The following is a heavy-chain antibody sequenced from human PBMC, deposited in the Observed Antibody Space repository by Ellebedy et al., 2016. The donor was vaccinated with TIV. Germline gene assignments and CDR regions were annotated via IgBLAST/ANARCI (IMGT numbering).Heavy chain of an antibody. J-gene: IGHJ4*02. CDR3: ARATTVSIDY. Sequence: MPSETLSLTCTVSGGSMSRYYSSWIRQPPGKGLEWIGYIYHSGSTNYNPSLKSRVTISLDTSKTQFSLKLRSVTAADTAVYYCARATTVSIDYWGQGTLVTVSS. V-gene: IGHV4-59*01. CDR2: IYHSGST. D-gene: IGHD4-17*01. CDR1: GGSMSRYY.